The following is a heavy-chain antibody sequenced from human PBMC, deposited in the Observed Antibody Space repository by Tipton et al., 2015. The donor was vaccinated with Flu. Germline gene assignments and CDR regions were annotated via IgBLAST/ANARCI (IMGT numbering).Heavy chain of an antibody. CDR3: ASYGSGSYGRRVNNWFDP. Sequence: TLSLTCAVYGGSFSGYYWSWIRQPPGKGLEWIGEINHSGSTNYNPSLKSRVTISVDTSKNQFSLKLSFATAADTAVYYCASYGSGSYGRRVNNWFDPWGQGTLVTVSS. D-gene: IGHD3-10*01. CDR2: INHSGST. J-gene: IGHJ5*02. V-gene: IGHV4-34*01. CDR1: GGSFSGYY.